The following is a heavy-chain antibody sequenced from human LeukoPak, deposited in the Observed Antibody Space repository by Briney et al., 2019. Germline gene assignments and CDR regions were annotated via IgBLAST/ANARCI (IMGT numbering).Heavy chain of an antibody. Sequence: GGSLRLSCAASGFTFDDYAMHWVRHAPGKGLEWVSLISWDGGSTYYADSVKGRFTISRDNSKNSLYLQMNSLRAEDTALYYCAKDIGYSSGWYGLAFDIWGQGTMVTVSS. V-gene: IGHV3-43D*03. D-gene: IGHD6-19*01. J-gene: IGHJ3*02. CDR2: ISWDGGST. CDR1: GFTFDDYA. CDR3: AKDIGYSSGWYGLAFDI.